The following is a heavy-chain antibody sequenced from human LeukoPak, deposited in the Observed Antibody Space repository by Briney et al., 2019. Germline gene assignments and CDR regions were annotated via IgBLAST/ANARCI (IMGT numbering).Heavy chain of an antibody. J-gene: IGHJ6*02. D-gene: IGHD3-3*01. CDR1: GGSFSGYY. V-gene: IGHV4-59*01. Sequence: SKTLSLTCAVYGGSFSGYYWSWIRQPPGKGLEWIGYIYYSGTTNYNPSLKSRVTISVDTSKNQFSLKLSSVTAADTAVYYCARGINDFWSGSWGRYYYYGMDVWGQGTTVTVSS. CDR3: ARGINDFWSGSWGRYYYYGMDV. CDR2: IYYSGTT.